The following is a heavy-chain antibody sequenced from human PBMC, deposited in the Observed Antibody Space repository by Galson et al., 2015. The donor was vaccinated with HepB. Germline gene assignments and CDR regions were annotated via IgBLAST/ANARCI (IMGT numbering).Heavy chain of an antibody. CDR3: ANHMVYVTVSAVDI. D-gene: IGHD2-8*01. CDR2: ISGSGGST. J-gene: IGHJ3*02. CDR1: GFSFSNYA. V-gene: IGHV3-23*01. Sequence: SLRLSCAASGFSFSNYAMSWVRQAPGKGLEWVSVISGSGGSTYYADFVKGRFTISRDNSKNTLSLQMNSLRAEDTAVYYCANHMVYVTVSAVDIWGQGTMVTVSS.